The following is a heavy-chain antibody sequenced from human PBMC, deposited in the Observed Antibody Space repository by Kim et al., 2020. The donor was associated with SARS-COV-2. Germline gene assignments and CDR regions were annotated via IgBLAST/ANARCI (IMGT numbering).Heavy chain of an antibody. J-gene: IGHJ4*02. D-gene: IGHD2-21*02. CDR3: ARQTATHDY. V-gene: IGHV3-48*03. CDR2: AI. Sequence: AISYADSVKGRLTISRDNAKNSLYLQMNSLRAEDTGFYYCARQTATHDYWGQGTLVTVSS.